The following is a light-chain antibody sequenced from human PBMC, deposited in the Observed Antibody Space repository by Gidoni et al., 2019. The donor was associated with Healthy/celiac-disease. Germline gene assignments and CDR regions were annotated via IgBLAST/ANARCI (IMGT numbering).Light chain of an antibody. V-gene: IGKV1-39*01. CDR1: QSISSY. CDR2: AAS. Sequence: DIQMTQSPSSLSASVGDRVTITCRASQSISSYLNWYQQKPGKAPKLLIYAASSLQSGVPSRFSGSGSGTDFTLTISSLQPEDFATYYCQQSYSTPRTXGXGT. CDR3: QQSYSTPRT. J-gene: IGKJ1*01.